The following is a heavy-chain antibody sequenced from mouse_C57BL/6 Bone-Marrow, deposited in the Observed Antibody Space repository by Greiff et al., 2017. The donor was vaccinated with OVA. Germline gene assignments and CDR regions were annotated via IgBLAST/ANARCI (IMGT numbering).Heavy chain of an antibody. J-gene: IGHJ1*03. D-gene: IGHD2-2*01. CDR3: ARGVTDWYFDV. CDR2: LWSGGST. V-gene: IGHV2-2*01. CDR1: GFSLTSYG. Sequence: QVQLKESGPGLVQPSQSLSITCTVSGFSLTSYGVHWVRQSPGKGLEWLGVLWSGGSTDYNAAFISRLSISKDNSKSQVFFKMNSLQADDTAIYYCARGVTDWYFDVWGTGTTVTVSS.